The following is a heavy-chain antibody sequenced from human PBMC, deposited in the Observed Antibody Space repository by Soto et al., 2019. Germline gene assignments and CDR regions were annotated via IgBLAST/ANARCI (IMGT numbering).Heavy chain of an antibody. V-gene: IGHV3-48*02. D-gene: IGHD3-10*01. CDR2: ISSGSSTI. CDR1: GFTFSSYI. Sequence: PGGSLRLSCAASGFTFSSYIMNWVRQAPGKGLEWVSYISSGSSTIYYADSVKGRFTISRDNDKNSLYLQMNSLRDEDTAVYFCARWFKGYYYYGIYVRAQRTTVPVSS. CDR3: ARWFKGYYYYGIYV. J-gene: IGHJ6*02.